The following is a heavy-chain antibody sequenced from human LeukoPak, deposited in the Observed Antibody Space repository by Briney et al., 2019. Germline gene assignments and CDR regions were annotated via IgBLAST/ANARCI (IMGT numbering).Heavy chain of an antibody. CDR2: ISFDGGKK. D-gene: IGHD5-18*01. CDR3: AKGRQQWWTFDVLDN. V-gene: IGHV3-30*18. J-gene: IGHJ3*02. Sequence: PGMSLRLSCAASGVTLSPYGMHWVRQAPGKGLEWVALISFDGGKKYYADSVKGRFTISRDNSKNTLYLQMNSLTPDDTAVYYCAKGRQQWWTFDVLDNWGQGTMVSVSS. CDR1: GVTLSPYG.